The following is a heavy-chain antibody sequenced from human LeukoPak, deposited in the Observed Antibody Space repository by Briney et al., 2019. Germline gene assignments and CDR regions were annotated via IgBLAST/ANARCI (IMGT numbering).Heavy chain of an antibody. Sequence: ASVKLSCKASGYTFTSYYMHWERQAPGQGLEWMGIINPSGGSTSYEQTLQGRVTMTRHTSTSTVYMELSSLGSEDTAVYYWARETPRTYYFDYWGQGTLVTVSS. CDR3: ARETPRTYYFDY. J-gene: IGHJ4*02. V-gene: IGHV1-46*04. CDR1: GYTFTSYY. CDR2: INPSGGST.